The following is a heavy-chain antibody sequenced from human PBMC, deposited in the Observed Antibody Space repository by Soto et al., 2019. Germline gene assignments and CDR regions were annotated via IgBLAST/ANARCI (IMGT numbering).Heavy chain of an antibody. D-gene: IGHD3-22*01. CDR3: ARSHRYDSSGYYLYYFDY. Sequence: PGGSLNLSCAASGFTVSSNYMSWVRQAPGKGLEWVSVIYSGGSTYYADSVKGRFTISRDNSKNTLYLQMNSLRAEDTAVYYCARSHRYDSSGYYLYYFDYWGQGTLVTVSS. V-gene: IGHV3-53*01. CDR2: IYSGGST. J-gene: IGHJ4*02. CDR1: GFTVSSNY.